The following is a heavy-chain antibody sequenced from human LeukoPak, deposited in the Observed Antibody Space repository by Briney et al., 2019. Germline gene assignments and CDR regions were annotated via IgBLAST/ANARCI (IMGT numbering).Heavy chain of an antibody. CDR3: ARDLWELLTGIDY. CDR1: GFTFSSYS. D-gene: IGHD1-26*01. J-gene: IGHJ4*02. Sequence: GGSLRLSCAASGFTFSSYSMNWVRQAPGKGLEWVSSISSSSSYIYYADSVKGRFTISRDNAKNSLYPQMNSLRAEDTAVYYCARDLWELLTGIDYWGQGTLVTVSS. V-gene: IGHV3-21*01. CDR2: ISSSSSYI.